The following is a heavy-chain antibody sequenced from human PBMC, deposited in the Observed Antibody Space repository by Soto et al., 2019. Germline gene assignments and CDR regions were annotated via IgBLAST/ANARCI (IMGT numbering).Heavy chain of an antibody. Sequence: QPGGSLRPSCVVSGFTFSDSVMAWVRQAPGKGLEWLSVMSGDGRTRYALSVTGRFTISRDNSKNTLYLQMRSLRAEDAAAYYCVKWHTSNFDSLPFTGFDFWGQGTQVTVSS. CDR2: MSGDGRT. V-gene: IGHV3-23*01. CDR3: VKWHTSNFDSLPFTGFDF. CDR1: GFTFSDSV. J-gene: IGHJ4*02. D-gene: IGHD3-22*01.